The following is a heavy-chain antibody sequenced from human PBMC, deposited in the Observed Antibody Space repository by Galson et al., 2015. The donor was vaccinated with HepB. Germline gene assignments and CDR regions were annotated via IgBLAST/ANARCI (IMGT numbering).Heavy chain of an antibody. CDR1: GFTFSSYA. D-gene: IGHD6-19*01. CDR3: AKEYSSGWCASTPSGAFDI. V-gene: IGHV3-23*01. J-gene: IGHJ3*02. Sequence: SLRLSCAASGFTFSSYAMSWVRQAPGKGLEWVSAISGSGGSTYYADSVKGRFTISRDNSKNTLYLQMNSLRAEDTAVYYCAKEYSSGWCASTPSGAFDIWGQGTMVTVSS. CDR2: ISGSGGST.